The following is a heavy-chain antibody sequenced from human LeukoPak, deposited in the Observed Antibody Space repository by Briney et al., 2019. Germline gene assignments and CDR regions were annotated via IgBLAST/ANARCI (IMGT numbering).Heavy chain of an antibody. Sequence: PGTSLRLSCAASGFTFSSYAMHWVRQAPGKGLEWVAVISYDGSNKYYADSVKGRFTISRDNSKNTLYLQMNSLRAEDTAVYYCARSVDTAMVTPDYWGQGTLVTVSS. J-gene: IGHJ4*02. CDR1: GFTFSSYA. V-gene: IGHV3-30-3*01. D-gene: IGHD5-18*01. CDR3: ARSVDTAMVTPDY. CDR2: ISYDGSNK.